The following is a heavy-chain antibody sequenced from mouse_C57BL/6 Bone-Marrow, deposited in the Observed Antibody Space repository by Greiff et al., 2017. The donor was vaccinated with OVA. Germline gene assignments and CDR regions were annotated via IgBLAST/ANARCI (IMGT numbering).Heavy chain of an antibody. Sequence: QVQLQQSGAELARPGASVKLSCKASGYTFTSYGISWVKQRTGQGLEWIGEIYPRSGNTYYNEKFKGKATLTADKSSSTAYMELRSLTSEDSAVYFCAMTYDYYYYAMDYWGQGTSVTVSS. CDR1: GYTFTSYG. J-gene: IGHJ4*01. CDR3: AMTYDYYYYAMDY. CDR2: IYPRSGNT. D-gene: IGHD2-4*01. V-gene: IGHV1-81*01.